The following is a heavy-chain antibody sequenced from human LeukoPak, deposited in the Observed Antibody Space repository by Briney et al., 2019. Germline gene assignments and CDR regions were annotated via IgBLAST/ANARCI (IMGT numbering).Heavy chain of an antibody. Sequence: PSETLSLTCTVSGGSISSYYWSWSRQPPGKGLEWIGYIYYSGSTNYNPSLKSRVTISVDTSKNQFSLKLSPVTAADTAVYYCARLHDGYRYGADYWGQGTLVTAS. D-gene: IGHD5-18*01. CDR1: GGSISSYY. CDR2: IYYSGST. J-gene: IGHJ4*02. CDR3: ARLHDGYRYGADY. V-gene: IGHV4-59*08.